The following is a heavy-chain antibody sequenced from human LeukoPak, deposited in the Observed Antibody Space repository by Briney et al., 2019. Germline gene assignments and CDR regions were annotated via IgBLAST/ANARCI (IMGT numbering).Heavy chain of an antibody. CDR3: ARDRYGSYYDSSGYTYYFDY. J-gene: IGHJ4*02. CDR2: IYTSGST. CDR1: GGSISSGSYY. V-gene: IGHV4-61*02. D-gene: IGHD3-22*01. Sequence: SETLSLTCTVSGGSISSGSYYWSWIRQPAGKGLDWIGRIYTSGSTNYNPSLKSRVTISVDTSKNQFSLKLSSVTAADTAVYYCARDRYGSYYDSSGYTYYFDYWGQGTLVTVSS.